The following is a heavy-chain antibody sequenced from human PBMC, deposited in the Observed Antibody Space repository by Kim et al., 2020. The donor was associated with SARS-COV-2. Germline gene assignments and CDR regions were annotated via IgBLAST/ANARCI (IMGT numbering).Heavy chain of an antibody. V-gene: IGHV4-34*01. D-gene: IGHD1-1*01. Sequence: SETLSLTCAVYGGSFSGYYWSWIRQPPGKGLEWIGEINHSGSTNYNPSLKSRVTISVDTSKNQFSLKLSSVTAADTAVYYCASGGRRFTGYGMDVWGQGTTVTVSS. CDR1: GGSFSGYY. J-gene: IGHJ6*02. CDR3: ASGGRRFTGYGMDV. CDR2: INHSGST.